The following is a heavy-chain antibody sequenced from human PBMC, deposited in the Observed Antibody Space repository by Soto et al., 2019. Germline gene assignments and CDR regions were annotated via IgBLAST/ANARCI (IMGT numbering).Heavy chain of an antibody. CDR3: ARDSAYCCGDCHFDS. J-gene: IGHJ4*02. V-gene: IGHV1-69*13. CDR2: IIPIFGTA. D-gene: IGHD2-21*02. CDR1: GGTFSSYA. Sequence: ASVKVSCKASGGTFSSYAISWVRQAPGQGLEWMGGIIPIFGTANYAQKFQGRVTITADESTSTAYRELSSLRSEDTAVDYCARDSAYCCGDCHFDSWGQGTLVTVSS.